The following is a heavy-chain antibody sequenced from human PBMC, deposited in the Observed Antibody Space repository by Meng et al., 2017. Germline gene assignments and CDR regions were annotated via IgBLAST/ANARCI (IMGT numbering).Heavy chain of an antibody. CDR3: ARDRHRYSYGYGYYFDY. V-gene: IGHV1-18*01. Sequence: ASVKVSCKASGYTFTSYGISWVRQAPGQGLEWMGWISAYNGNTNYAQKFQGRVTITTDESTSTAYMELSSLRSEDTAVYYCARDRHRYSYGYGYYFDYWGQGTLVTVSS. D-gene: IGHD5-18*01. CDR2: ISAYNGNT. J-gene: IGHJ4*02. CDR1: GYTFTSYG.